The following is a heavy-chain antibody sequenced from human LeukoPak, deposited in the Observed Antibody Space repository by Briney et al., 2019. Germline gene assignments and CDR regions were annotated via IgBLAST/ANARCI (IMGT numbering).Heavy chain of an antibody. D-gene: IGHD6-19*01. CDR2: IYYSGNT. J-gene: IGHJ4*02. V-gene: IGHV4-59*01. CDR3: ARDRSSGWHFDY. Sequence: SETLSLTCTVSGGSISSYYWSWIRQPPGKGLEWIGYIYYSGNTNYNPSLKSRVTISVDTSKNQFSLKLSSVTAADTAVYYCARDRSSGWHFDYWGQGTLVTVSS. CDR1: GGSISSYY.